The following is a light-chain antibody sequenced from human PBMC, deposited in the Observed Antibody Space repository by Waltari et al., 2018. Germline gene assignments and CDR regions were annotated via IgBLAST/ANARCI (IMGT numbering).Light chain of an antibody. Sequence: QSALTQPRSVSGSPGQSVTISCTGTSSDVGGYNYVSCYQQHPGKAPKLMIYDVSKRPSGDPDRFSGSKSGNTASLTISVLQAEDAADYYCCSYAGSSYVFVTGTKVTVL. V-gene: IGLV2-11*01. J-gene: IGLJ1*01. CDR3: CSYAGSSYV. CDR1: SSDVGGYNY. CDR2: DVS.